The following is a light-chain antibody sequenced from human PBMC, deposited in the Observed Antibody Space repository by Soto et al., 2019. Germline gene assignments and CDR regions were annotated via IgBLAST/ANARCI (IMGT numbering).Light chain of an antibody. CDR3: SSYAASNNFYFV. Sequence: QSALTQPPSASGSPGQSVTISCTGTSSDVGGYNYVSWYQQYPGRAPKLMIYEVTKRPSGVPDRFSGSKSGNTASLTVSGLQADEEADYYCSSYAASNNFYFVFGGGTKVTVL. CDR2: EVT. J-gene: IGLJ3*02. CDR1: SSDVGGYNY. V-gene: IGLV2-8*01.